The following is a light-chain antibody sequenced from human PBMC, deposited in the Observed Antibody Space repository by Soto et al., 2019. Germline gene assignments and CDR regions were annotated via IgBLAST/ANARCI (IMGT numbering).Light chain of an antibody. CDR3: SSYTSSSTLYV. CDR2: EVR. V-gene: IGLV2-14*01. J-gene: IGLJ1*01. CDR1: SSDVGGYNY. Sequence: QSALTQPASVSGSPGQSITISCTGTSSDVGGYNYVSWYQQHPGKAPTLMIYEVRNRPSGVSNRFSGSKSGNTASLTISGLQAEYEADYYCSSYTSSSTLYVFGTGTKLTVL.